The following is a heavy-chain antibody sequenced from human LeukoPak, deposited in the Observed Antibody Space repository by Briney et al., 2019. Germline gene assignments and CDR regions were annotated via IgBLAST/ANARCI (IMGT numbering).Heavy chain of an antibody. V-gene: IGHV3-7*01. D-gene: IGHD1-1*01. CDR2: IKHDGSEK. J-gene: IGHJ4*02. Sequence: PGGSLTLSCAASGFTFSTYWMSWVRQPPGKGLEWVGNIKHDGSEKYYVDSVKGRFTISRDNAKNSLYLQMNSLRAEDTAVYYCTRESDHRNYPGTFDHWGQGTRVTVSS. CDR3: TRESDHRNYPGTFDH. CDR1: GFTFSTYW.